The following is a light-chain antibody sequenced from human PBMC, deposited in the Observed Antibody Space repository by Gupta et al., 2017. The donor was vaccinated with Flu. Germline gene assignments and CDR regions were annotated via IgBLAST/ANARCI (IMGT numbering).Light chain of an antibody. Sequence: VTPGEPASTSCRSSQSHLHTNAYNCLDSSLYNPWQSPQLLIYLVSKRAPGVPDTSRDSGSGSDFTLRISRVVVENVGVYYCNQALQTPWTFGQGTKVEIK. CDR1: QSHLHTNAYNC. CDR2: LVS. V-gene: IGKV2-28*01. CDR3: NQALQTPWT. J-gene: IGKJ1*01.